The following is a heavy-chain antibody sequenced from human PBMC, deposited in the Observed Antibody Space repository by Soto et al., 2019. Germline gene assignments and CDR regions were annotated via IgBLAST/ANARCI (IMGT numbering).Heavy chain of an antibody. Sequence: QVQLQESGPGLVKPSETLSLTCTVSGGSISSYYWSWIRQPPGKGLEWIGYIYYSGSTNYNPSLMSRVTISVDTSKNQFSLKLSSVTAADTAVYYCARERGTVGDFDYWGQGTLVTVSS. J-gene: IGHJ4*02. D-gene: IGHD3-16*01. CDR3: ARERGTVGDFDY. CDR2: IYYSGST. CDR1: GGSISSYY. V-gene: IGHV4-59*01.